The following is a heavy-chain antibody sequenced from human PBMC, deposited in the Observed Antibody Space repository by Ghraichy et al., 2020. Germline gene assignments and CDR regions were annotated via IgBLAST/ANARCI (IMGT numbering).Heavy chain of an antibody. J-gene: IGHJ4*02. Sequence: SFADIRLKKREKYYVDSVKGRFTISRDNAKNSLYLQMNSLRAEDTAVYYCARRRPYMEYFDYWGQGTL. V-gene: IGHV3-7*01. D-gene: IGHD3-3*01. CDR2: IRLKKREK. CDR3: ARRRPYMEYFDY.